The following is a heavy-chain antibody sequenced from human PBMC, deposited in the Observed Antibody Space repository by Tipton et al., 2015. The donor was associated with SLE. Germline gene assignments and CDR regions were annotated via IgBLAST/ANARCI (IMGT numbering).Heavy chain of an antibody. CDR2: INPGDSDT. CDR1: GYSFTDHW. CDR3: ARHQYCNSASCYRNYHFYYMGV. J-gene: IGHJ6*03. V-gene: IGHV5-51*01. D-gene: IGHD2-2*01. Sequence: VQLVQSGAEVKKPGDSLRISCKAFGYSFTDHWIGWVRQMPGKGLEWMGIINPGDSDTRYSPSFQGQVIISADRSISTAYLQWSSLKASDTAIYYCARHQYCNSASCYRNYHFYYMGVWGEGTPVTVS.